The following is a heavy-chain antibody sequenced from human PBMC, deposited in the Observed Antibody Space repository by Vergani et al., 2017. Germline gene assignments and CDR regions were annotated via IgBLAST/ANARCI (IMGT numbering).Heavy chain of an antibody. V-gene: IGHV4-59*01. CDR2: IYYSGST. J-gene: IGHJ5*02. CDR1: GGYIRSYY. Sequence: QVQLQESCPGLVKPSETLSLTCTVSGGYIRSYYWSWIRQPPGKGLEWIGYIYYSGSTNYNPSLKSRVTISVDTSKNQFSLKLSSVTAADTAVYYCARGRDGYNYGSIGWFDPWGQGTLVTVSS. CDR3: ARGRDGYNYGSIGWFDP. D-gene: IGHD5-24*01.